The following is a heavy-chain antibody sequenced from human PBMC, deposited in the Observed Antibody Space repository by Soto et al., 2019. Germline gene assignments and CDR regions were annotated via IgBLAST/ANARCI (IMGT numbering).Heavy chain of an antibody. D-gene: IGHD3-22*01. J-gene: IGHJ6*02. CDR2: LSHGGRT. Sequence: SETLSLTCDVSAYSISNGYWGGWVRQPPGTGLEWIGSLSHGGRTYYTPSLNSRVTISIDTSKNHLSLRLTSVTAADTAAYACARDGRSYVSIGVDYGLDVWGQGTTVTVSS. V-gene: IGHV4-38-2*01. CDR1: AYSISNGYW. CDR3: ARDGRSYVSIGVDYGLDV.